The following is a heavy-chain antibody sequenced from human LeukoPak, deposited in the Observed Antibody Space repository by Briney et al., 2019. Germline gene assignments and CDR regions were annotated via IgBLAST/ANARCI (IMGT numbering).Heavy chain of an antibody. CDR2: IWYDGSNK. Sequence: GGSLRLSCAASGFTFSSYGMHWVRQAPGKGLEWVAVIWYDGSNKYYADSVKGRFTISRDNSKNTLYLQMNSLRAEDTAVYYCARGIVATIFLRRPNDDAFDIWGQGTMVTVSS. D-gene: IGHD5-12*01. J-gene: IGHJ3*02. CDR1: GFTFSSYG. CDR3: ARGIVATIFLRRPNDDAFDI. V-gene: IGHV3-33*01.